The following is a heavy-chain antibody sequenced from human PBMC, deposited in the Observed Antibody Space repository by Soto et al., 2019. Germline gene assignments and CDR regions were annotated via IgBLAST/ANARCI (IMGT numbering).Heavy chain of an antibody. CDR2: IHHTGKT. CDR3: ARTAAYNSSFVDS. D-gene: IGHD6-6*01. Sequence: QVQLQEMGPGLVKPSQTLTITCTVSGDSVNSAYWSWIRQLPGKGLEWMGNIHHTGKTFYNPSLKSRVAISVDTSKPLFSLKMRSITAADTAVYYCARTAAYNSSFVDSWGQGTVVTVSS. V-gene: IGHV4-31*03. J-gene: IGHJ4*02. CDR1: GDSVNSAY.